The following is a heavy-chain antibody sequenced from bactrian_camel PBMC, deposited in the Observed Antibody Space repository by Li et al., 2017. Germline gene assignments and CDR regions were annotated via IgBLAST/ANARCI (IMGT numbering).Heavy chain of an antibody. Sequence: ESGGDLVQPGGSLRLSCAASGFTFSSYWINWVRQAPGRGLEWVTTIDSGGGTTYYADSVKGRFTISRDNAKNTLYLQLNSLKTEDTAMYYCAKGITGGSWVFEFLGQGTQVTVS. V-gene: IGHV3S1*01. CDR1: GFTFSSYW. CDR2: IDSGGGTT. D-gene: IGHD6*01. J-gene: IGHJ4*01.